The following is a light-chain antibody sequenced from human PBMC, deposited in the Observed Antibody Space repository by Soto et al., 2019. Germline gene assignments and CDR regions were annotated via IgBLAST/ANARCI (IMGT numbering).Light chain of an antibody. V-gene: IGKV3-15*01. J-gene: IGKJ5*01. CDR1: QSVSSN. CDR3: QQYNNWPIT. Sequence: EIVMTQSPATLSVSPGERATLSCRASQSVSSNLAWYQHNPGQAPRLLISGASTRATGIPARFSGSGSGTEFTLTISSLQSEDFAVYYCQQYNNWPITFGQGTRLEIK. CDR2: GAS.